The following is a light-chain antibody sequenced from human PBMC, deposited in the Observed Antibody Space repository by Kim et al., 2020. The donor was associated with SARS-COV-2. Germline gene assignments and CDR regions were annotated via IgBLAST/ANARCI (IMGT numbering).Light chain of an antibody. CDR3: QQYDSSPIT. J-gene: IGKJ5*01. V-gene: IGKV3-20*01. CDR1: QSVSSSY. CDR2: GAS. Sequence: AGERDTLSCRASQSVSSSYLAWYQQKAGQAPRLLSDGASSRATGSPDRFSGSGSGTDFTLTISRLEPEDFAVYYCQQYDSSPITFGQGTRLEIK.